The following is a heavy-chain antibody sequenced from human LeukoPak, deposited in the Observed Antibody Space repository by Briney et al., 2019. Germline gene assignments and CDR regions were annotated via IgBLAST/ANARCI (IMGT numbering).Heavy chain of an antibody. Sequence: GGSLRLSCAASGFTFSTYSMNWVRQAPGRGLEWVSYINSRSSSIYYADSVKGRFTISRDNAKNSLYLQMNSLRAEDTAVYYCARVGSIAAAGSIDYWGQGTLVIVSS. CDR1: GFTFSTYS. CDR3: ARVGSIAAAGSIDY. J-gene: IGHJ4*02. CDR2: INSRSSSI. V-gene: IGHV3-48*04. D-gene: IGHD6-13*01.